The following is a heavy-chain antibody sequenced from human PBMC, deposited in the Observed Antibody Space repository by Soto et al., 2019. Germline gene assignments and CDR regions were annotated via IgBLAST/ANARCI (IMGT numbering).Heavy chain of an antibody. CDR3: ERVTTNDS. V-gene: IGHV4-39*01. CDR1: GGAISGSAYN. D-gene: IGHD4-17*01. J-gene: IGHJ4*02. CDR2: IYYSGRT. Sequence: QLQLQESGPGLVKPSETLSLTCTVSGGAISGSAYNWGWIRQSPGKGLEWIGSIYYSGRTHYNPTLKSRVPTSVDTSKNQFFLKLSSVTAADTAVYYCERVTTNDSWGQGTLVTVSS.